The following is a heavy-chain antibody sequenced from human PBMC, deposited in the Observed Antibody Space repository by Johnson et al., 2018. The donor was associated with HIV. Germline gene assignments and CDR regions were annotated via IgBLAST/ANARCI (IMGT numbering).Heavy chain of an antibody. CDR2: IYSGGST. V-gene: IGHV3-66*02. D-gene: IGHD6-6*01. J-gene: IGHJ3*02. Sequence: VQLVESGGGLVQPGGSLRLSCAASGFTVSSNYMSWVRQAPGKGLEWVSVIYSGGSTYYADSVKGRFTISRDNSKNTLYLQMNSLRAEDTAVYYCAGGVGLAARSRAFDIWGQGTMVTVSS. CDR3: AGGVGLAARSRAFDI. CDR1: GFTVSSNY.